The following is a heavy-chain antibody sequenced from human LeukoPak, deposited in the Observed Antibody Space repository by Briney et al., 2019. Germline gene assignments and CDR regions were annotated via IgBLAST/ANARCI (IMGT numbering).Heavy chain of an antibody. CDR3: AKGPNWNYADFHYNWFDP. D-gene: IGHD1-7*01. J-gene: IGHJ5*02. CDR1: GFTFSSYA. CDR2: ISGSGGST. Sequence: GGSLRLSCAASGFTFSSYAMSWVRQAPGKGLEWVSAISGSGGSTYYADSVKGRFTISRDNSKNTLYLQMNSPRAEDTAVYYCAKGPNWNYADFHYNWFDPWGQGTLVTVSS. V-gene: IGHV3-23*01.